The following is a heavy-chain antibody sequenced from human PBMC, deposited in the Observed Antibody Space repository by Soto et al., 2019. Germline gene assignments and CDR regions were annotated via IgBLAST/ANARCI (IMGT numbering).Heavy chain of an antibody. J-gene: IGHJ6*03. CDR3: ARGQGWAAAASHRVRKAKDYMDV. CDR1: GGSFSGYY. D-gene: IGHD6-13*01. V-gene: IGHV4-34*01. Sequence: SETLSLTCAVYGGSFSGYYWSWIRQPPGKGLEWIGEINHSGSTNYNPSLKSRVTISVDTSKNQFSLKLSSVTAADTAVYYCARGQGWAAAASHRVRKAKDYMDVWGKGTTVTVSS. CDR2: INHSGST.